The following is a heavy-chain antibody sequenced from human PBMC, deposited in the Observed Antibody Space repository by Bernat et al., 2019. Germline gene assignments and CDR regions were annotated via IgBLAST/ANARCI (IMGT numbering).Heavy chain of an antibody. Sequence: QVQLVESGGGVVQPGRSLRLSCAASGFTFSSYGMHWVRQAPGKGLEWVAVIWYDGSNKYYADSVKGRCTISRDNSKNTLYLQMNSLRAEDTAVYYCARERRIVSTHYYYGMDVWGQGTTVTVSS. CDR3: ARERRIVSTHYYYGMDV. CDR1: GFTFSSYG. V-gene: IGHV3-33*01. CDR2: IWYDGSNK. D-gene: IGHD1-26*01. J-gene: IGHJ6*02.